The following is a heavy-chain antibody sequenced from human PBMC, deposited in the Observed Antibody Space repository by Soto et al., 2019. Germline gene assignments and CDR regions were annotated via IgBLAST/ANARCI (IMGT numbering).Heavy chain of an antibody. CDR1: GYTFTSYD. Sequence: GASVKVSCTASGYTFTSYDINWVRQATGQGLEWMGWMNPNSGNTGYAQKFQGRVTMTRNTSISTAYMELSSLRSEDTAVYYCAREGAAAGINYYMDVWGKGTTVTVSS. CDR3: AREGAAAGINYYMDV. D-gene: IGHD6-13*01. J-gene: IGHJ6*03. CDR2: MNPNSGNT. V-gene: IGHV1-8*01.